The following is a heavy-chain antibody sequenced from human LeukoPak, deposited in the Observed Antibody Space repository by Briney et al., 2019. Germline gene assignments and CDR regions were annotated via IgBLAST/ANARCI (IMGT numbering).Heavy chain of an antibody. CDR2: ISWNSGSI. D-gene: IGHD2-2*01. V-gene: IGHV3-9*01. CDR3: AKGRSTSLNYYYYGMDV. CDR1: GFTFYDYA. Sequence: GGSLRLSCAASGFTFYDYAMHWVRHAPGKGLEWVSGISWNSGSIVYADSVKGRFTISRDNAKNSLYLQMNSPRAEDTALYYCAKGRSTSLNYYYYGMDVWGQGTTVTVSS. J-gene: IGHJ6*02.